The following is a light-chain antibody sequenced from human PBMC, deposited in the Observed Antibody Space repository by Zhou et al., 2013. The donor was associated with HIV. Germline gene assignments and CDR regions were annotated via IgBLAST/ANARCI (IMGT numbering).Light chain of an antibody. J-gene: IGKJ1*01. Sequence: EIVLTQSPGTLSLSPGKRATLSCRASQSVSSSYLAWYQQKPGQAPRLLIYGTSSRATGIPDRFSGSGSGTDFTLTISRLEPEDFAVYYCQQYGNSPQTFGQGTKVEIK. CDR2: GTS. CDR1: QSVSSSY. V-gene: IGKV3-20*01. CDR3: QQYGNSPQT.